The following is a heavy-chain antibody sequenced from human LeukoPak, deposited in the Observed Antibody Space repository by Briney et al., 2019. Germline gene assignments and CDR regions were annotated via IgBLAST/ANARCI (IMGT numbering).Heavy chain of an antibody. J-gene: IGHJ4*02. D-gene: IGHD6-19*01. CDR1: GYTFTSYG. V-gene: IGHV1-18*01. Sequence: ASVKVSCKASGYTFTSYGISWVRQAPGQGLEWMGWIGAYNGNTNYAQKLQGRVTMTTDTSTGTAYMELRSLRSDDTAVYYCARDGEQWLARDYYFDYWGQGTLVTVST. CDR2: IGAYNGNT. CDR3: ARDGEQWLARDYYFDY.